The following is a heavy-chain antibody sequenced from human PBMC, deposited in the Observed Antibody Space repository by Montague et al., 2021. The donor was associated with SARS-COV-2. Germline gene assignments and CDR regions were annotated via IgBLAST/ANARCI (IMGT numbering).Heavy chain of an antibody. V-gene: IGHV4-4*09. CDR1: SGSLSNYY. CDR3: TRNMAY. CDR2: MYETGNM. J-gene: IGHJ4*02. Sequence: SETLSLTCTVSSGSLSNYYWSWIRQSPDKGLEWIGYMYETGNMIYNPSLSSRVSISADTSKSQFSLRLTSVTAADSARYYCTRNMAYWGQGVLVTVS. D-gene: IGHD2/OR15-2a*01.